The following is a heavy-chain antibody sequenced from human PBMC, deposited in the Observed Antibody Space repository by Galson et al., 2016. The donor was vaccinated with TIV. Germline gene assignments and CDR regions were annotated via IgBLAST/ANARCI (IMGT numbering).Heavy chain of an antibody. V-gene: IGHV4-59*08. CDR3: ARRRGYSNGQVDY. Sequence: SETLSLTCSVSGGSISNYYWSWIRQPPEKGLEWIGFIYDSGSTNYNPSLKSRVTMSLDTSKNQFSLKLTSVTAADTAVYYCARRRGYSNGQVDYWGQGTLVTVSS. CDR1: GGSISNYY. CDR2: IYDSGST. J-gene: IGHJ4*02. D-gene: IGHD5-18*01.